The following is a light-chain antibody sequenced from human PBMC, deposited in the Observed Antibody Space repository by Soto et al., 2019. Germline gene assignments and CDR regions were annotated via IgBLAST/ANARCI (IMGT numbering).Light chain of an antibody. Sequence: EIVMTQSPATLSVSPGERATLSCRASQSVSSNLAWYQQKPGQAPRLLSYGASTRATGIPARFSGSGSGTEFTLTISSLQSEDFAVYYCQQYHNWPPYTFGKGTKLEIK. CDR3: QQYHNWPPYT. CDR2: GAS. V-gene: IGKV3-15*01. J-gene: IGKJ2*01. CDR1: QSVSSN.